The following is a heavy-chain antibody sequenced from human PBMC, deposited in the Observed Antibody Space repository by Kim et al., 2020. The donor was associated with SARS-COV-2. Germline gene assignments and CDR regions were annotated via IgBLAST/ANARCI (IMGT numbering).Heavy chain of an antibody. V-gene: IGHV4-34*01. J-gene: IGHJ6*02. CDR1: GGSFSGYY. D-gene: IGHD2-2*01. Sequence: SETLSLTCAVYGGSFSGYYWSWIRQPPGKGLEWIGEINHSGSTNYNPSLKSRVTISVDTSKNQFSLKLSSVTAADTAVYYCARGRRYQLPPRGAAGGYYYYGMDVWGQGTTVTVSS. CDR3: ARGRRYQLPPRGAAGGYYYYGMDV. CDR2: INHSGST.